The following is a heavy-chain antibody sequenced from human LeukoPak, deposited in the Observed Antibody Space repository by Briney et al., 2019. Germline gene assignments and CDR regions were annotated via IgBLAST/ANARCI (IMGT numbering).Heavy chain of an antibody. CDR2: INHSGST. CDR3: ARDLIGYYYDSSGYYNYYYYMDV. Sequence: SETLSLTCAVYGGSFSGYYWSWIRQPPGKGLEWIGEINHSGSTNYNPSLKSRVTISVDTSKNQFSLKLSSVTAADTAVYYCARDLIGYYYDSSGYYNYYYYMDVWGKGTTVTISS. J-gene: IGHJ6*03. CDR1: GGSFSGYY. V-gene: IGHV4-34*01. D-gene: IGHD3-22*01.